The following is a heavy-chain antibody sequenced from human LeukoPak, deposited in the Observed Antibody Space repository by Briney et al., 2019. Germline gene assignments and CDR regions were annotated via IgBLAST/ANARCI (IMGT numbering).Heavy chain of an antibody. CDR3: ARAEPILAAISDAFDI. D-gene: IGHD2-2*02. J-gene: IGHJ3*02. CDR2: INPNSGGT. V-gene: IGHV1-2*02. Sequence: GASVKVSCKASGYTFTCYYMHWVRQAPGQGLEWMGWINPNSGGTNYAQKFQGRVTMTRDTSISTAYMELSRLRSDDTAVYYCARAEPILAAISDAFDIWGQGTMVTVSS. CDR1: GYTFTCYY.